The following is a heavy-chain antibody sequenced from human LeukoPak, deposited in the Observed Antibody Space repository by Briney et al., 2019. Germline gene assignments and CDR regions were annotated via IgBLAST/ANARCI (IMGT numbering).Heavy chain of an antibody. CDR2: IYYSGST. D-gene: IGHD6-19*01. Sequence: SETLSLTCTVSGGSISSYYWSWIRQPPGKGLEWIGYIYYSGSTNYNPSLKSRVTISVDTSKNQFSLKLSSVTAADTAVYYCARHISSSGWYDWFDPWGQGTLVTVSS. V-gene: IGHV4-59*08. CDR1: GGSISSYY. CDR3: ARHISSSGWYDWFDP. J-gene: IGHJ5*02.